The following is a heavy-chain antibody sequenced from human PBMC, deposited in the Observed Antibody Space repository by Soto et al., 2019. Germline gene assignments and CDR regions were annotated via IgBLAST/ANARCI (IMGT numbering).Heavy chain of an antibody. V-gene: IGHV1-69*01. CDR2: IIPIFGTA. CDR3: TRGLRHVDIVATTEPIFFYYYYGMDV. D-gene: IGHD5-12*01. CDR1: GGTFSSYA. J-gene: IGHJ6*02. Sequence: QVQLVQSGAEVKKPGSSVKVSCKASGGTFSSYAISWVRQAPGQGLEWMGGIIPIFGTANYAQKFQGRVTIIADESTSTAYMELSSLRSEDTAVYYCTRGLRHVDIVATTEPIFFYYYYGMDVWGQGTTVTVSS.